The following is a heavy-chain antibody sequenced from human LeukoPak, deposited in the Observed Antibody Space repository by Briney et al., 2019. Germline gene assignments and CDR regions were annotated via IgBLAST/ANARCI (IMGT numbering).Heavy chain of an antibody. D-gene: IGHD6-19*01. CDR1: GYTFTSYY. CDR2: INPSGGST. J-gene: IGHJ3*02. Sequence: ASVKVSCKASGYTFTSYYMHWVRQAPGQGLEWMGIINPSGGSTSYAQKFQGRVTMTGDTSTSTVFMDLYSLTSEDTAVYHCAREGSAVAGRGWRAFDIWGQGTMVTISS. V-gene: IGHV1-46*01. CDR3: AREGSAVAGRGWRAFDI.